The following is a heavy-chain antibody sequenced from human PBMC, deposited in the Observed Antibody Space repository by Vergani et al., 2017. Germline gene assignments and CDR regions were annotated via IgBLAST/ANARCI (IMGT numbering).Heavy chain of an antibody. Sequence: QVQLVESGGGVVQPGGSLRLSCAASGFTFSSYGMHWVRQAPGQGLEWVAFIRYDGSNKYYADSVKGRFTISRDNSKNTLYLQMNSLRAEDTAVYYCAKDLSTVARPDYYYYGMDVWGQGTTVTVSS. J-gene: IGHJ6*02. D-gene: IGHD6-19*01. V-gene: IGHV3-30*02. CDR3: AKDLSTVARPDYYYYGMDV. CDR1: GFTFSSYG. CDR2: IRYDGSNK.